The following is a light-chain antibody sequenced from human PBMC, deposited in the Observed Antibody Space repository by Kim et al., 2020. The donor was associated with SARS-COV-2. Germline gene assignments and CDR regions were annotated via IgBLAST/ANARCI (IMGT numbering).Light chain of an antibody. Sequence: SYELTQPPSVSVSPGQTASITCSGDKLGDKYACWYQHKPGQSPVLVINQDSKRPSGIPERFSGSNSGNTATLTISGTQSMDEADYYCQAWDSSTAPVFGGGTQLTVL. CDR2: QDS. CDR1: KLGDKY. J-gene: IGLJ3*02. CDR3: QAWDSSTAPV. V-gene: IGLV3-1*01.